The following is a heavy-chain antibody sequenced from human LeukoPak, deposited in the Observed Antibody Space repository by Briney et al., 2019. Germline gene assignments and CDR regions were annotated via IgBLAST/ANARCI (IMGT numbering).Heavy chain of an antibody. J-gene: IGHJ4*02. CDR2: INPNSGGT. Sequence: ASVKVSCKASGYTFTGYYMHWVRQAPGQGLEWMGWINPNSGGTNYAQKFQGRVTMTRDTSISTAYMELSSLRSEDTAVYYCAREPRAVAGRGGPDYWGQGTLVTVSS. D-gene: IGHD6-19*01. V-gene: IGHV1-2*02. CDR1: GYTFTGYY. CDR3: AREPRAVAGRGGPDY.